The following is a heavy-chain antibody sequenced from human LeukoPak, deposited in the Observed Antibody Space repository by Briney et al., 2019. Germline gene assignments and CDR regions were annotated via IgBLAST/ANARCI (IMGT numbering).Heavy chain of an antibody. J-gene: IGHJ4*02. Sequence: ASVKVSCKASGGTFSSYAISWVRQAPGQGLEWMGGIIPIFGTANYAQNLQGRVTITADESTSTAYMELSNLRSEDTAVYYCARESTDYYDSSGYYYGPVYWGQGTLVTVSS. D-gene: IGHD3-22*01. V-gene: IGHV1-69*13. CDR1: GGTFSSYA. CDR3: ARESTDYYDSSGYYYGPVY. CDR2: IIPIFGTA.